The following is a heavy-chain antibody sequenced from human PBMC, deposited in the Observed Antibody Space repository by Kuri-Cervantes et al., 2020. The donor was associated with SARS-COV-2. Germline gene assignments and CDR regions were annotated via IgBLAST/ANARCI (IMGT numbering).Heavy chain of an antibody. CDR2: ISSSGSTI. J-gene: IGHJ4*02. D-gene: IGHD2-21*01. V-gene: IGHV3-48*04. CDR3: AGWTYCGGDCYPAYYFDY. CDR1: GFTFSSYW. Sequence: GESLKISCAASGFTFSSYWMSWVRQAPGKGLEWVSYISSSGSTIYYADSVKGRFTISRDNAKNSLYLQMNSLRAEDTAVYYCAGWTYCGGDCYPAYYFDYWGQGTLVTVSS.